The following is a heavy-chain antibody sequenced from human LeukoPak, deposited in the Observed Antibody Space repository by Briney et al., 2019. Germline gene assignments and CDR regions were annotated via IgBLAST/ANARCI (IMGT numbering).Heavy chain of an antibody. CDR3: ARDLFYSVSGTYYNVGRVFNY. J-gene: IGHJ4*02. CDR1: GFTLTGYY. CDR2: INPNSGGT. D-gene: IGHD3-10*01. Sequence: ASVKVSCKASGFTLTGYYMHRVRQAPGQGLEWMGWINPNSGGTNYAQKFQGRVTMTRDTSITTAYMELTSLRSDDTAVYYCARDLFYSVSGTYYNVGRVFNYWGQGTLVTVSS. V-gene: IGHV1-2*02.